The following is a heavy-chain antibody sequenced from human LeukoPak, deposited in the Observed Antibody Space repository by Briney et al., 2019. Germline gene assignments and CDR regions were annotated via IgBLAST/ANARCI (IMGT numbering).Heavy chain of an antibody. CDR3: ARALGTGLVGY. V-gene: IGHV4-39*07. J-gene: IGHJ4*02. CDR1: GGSISYY. Sequence: SEALSLTCSVSGGSISYYWVWIRQPPAKGLEWIGSIYYTGSTYYNPSLKSRVTLSLDTSNKRFSLKLNSVTAADTAVYYCARALGTGLVGYWGQGTLVTVSS. D-gene: IGHD2-8*02. CDR2: IYYTGST.